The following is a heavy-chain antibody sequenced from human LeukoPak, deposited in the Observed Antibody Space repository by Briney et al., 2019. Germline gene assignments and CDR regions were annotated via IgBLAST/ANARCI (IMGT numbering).Heavy chain of an antibody. D-gene: IGHD5/OR15-5a*01. Sequence: GGSLRLSCAASGFTFSSYEMNWVRQAPGKGLEWVSYISSSGTTIYYADSVKGRFTISRDNAKNSLYLQMDSLRAEDTAIYYCARAGIRYGVYDGDFGYWGQGTLVTVSS. CDR2: ISSSGTTI. CDR1: GFTFSSYE. J-gene: IGHJ4*02. V-gene: IGHV3-48*03. CDR3: ARAGIRYGVYDGDFGY.